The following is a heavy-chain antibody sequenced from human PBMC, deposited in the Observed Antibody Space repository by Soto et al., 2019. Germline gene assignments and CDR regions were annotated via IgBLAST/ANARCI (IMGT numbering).Heavy chain of an antibody. CDR1: GFTFNTYS. J-gene: IGHJ2*01. V-gene: IGHV3-21*01. Sequence: PGGSLRLSCAASGFTFNTYSMNWGLQAPGKGLEWVSSISSSSSYIYYADSVKGRFTISRDNAKNSLYLQMNSLRAEDTAVYYCARPDRAWYFDLWGRGNLVTVCS. CDR2: ISSSSSYI. CDR3: ARPDRAWYFDL.